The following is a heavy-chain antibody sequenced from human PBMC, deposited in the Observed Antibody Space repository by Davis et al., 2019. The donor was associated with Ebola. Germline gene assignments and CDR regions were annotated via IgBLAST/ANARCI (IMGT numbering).Heavy chain of an antibody. Sequence: GESLKISCAASGFTFSSYWMSWVRQAPGKGLEWVAKIKQDGSEKYHVDSVKGRFTISRDNAKNSLYLQMNSLRAEDTAVYYCARDGGTVTTGLWATPYYYYGMDVWGQGTTVTVSS. D-gene: IGHD4-17*01. V-gene: IGHV3-7*03. CDR3: ARDGGTVTTGLWATPYYYYGMDV. J-gene: IGHJ6*02. CDR2: IKQDGSEK. CDR1: GFTFSSYW.